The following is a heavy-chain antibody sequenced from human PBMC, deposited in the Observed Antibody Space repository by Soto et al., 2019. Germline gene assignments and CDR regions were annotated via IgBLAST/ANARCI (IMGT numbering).Heavy chain of an antibody. CDR2: ISGSGGST. D-gene: IGHD3-3*01. J-gene: IGHJ3*02. Sequence: AISGSGGSTYYADSVKGRFTISRDNSKNTLYLQMNSLRAEDTAVYYCAKSMHYDFWSGYSRAFDIWGQGTMVTVSS. CDR3: AKSMHYDFWSGYSRAFDI. V-gene: IGHV3-23*01.